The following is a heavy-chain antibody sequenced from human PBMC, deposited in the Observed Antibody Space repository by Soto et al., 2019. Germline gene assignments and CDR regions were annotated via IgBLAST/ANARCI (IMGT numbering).Heavy chain of an antibody. J-gene: IGHJ5*02. CDR2: IKQDGTEE. Sequence: VRVVESGGGLVQPGGSLRLSCAASGFTFNDCYMSWVRQAPGKRLEWVANIKQDGTEENYVDTVKGRFTISRDNGQNSVHLQMNSLKSEDTAMYYCTRDVREVESPYNWFDHWGQGTLVTVSA. CDR3: TRDVREVESPYNWFDH. CDR1: GFTFNDCY. V-gene: IGHV3-7*01. D-gene: IGHD2-15*01.